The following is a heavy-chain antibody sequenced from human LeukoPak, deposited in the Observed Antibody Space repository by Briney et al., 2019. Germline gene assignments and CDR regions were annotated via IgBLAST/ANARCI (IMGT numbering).Heavy chain of an antibody. CDR3: ASVVVPVAFGDYYYYYMDV. CDR2: INPSGGGT. V-gene: IGHV1-46*01. Sequence: ASVKVSCKASGYTFTSYYMHWVRQAPGQGLEWMGIINPSGGGTSYAQKFQGRVTMTRDTSTSTVYMELSSLRSEDTAVYYCASVVVPVAFGDYYYYYMDVWGQGTTVTVSS. CDR1: GYTFTSYY. J-gene: IGHJ6*03. D-gene: IGHD2-2*01.